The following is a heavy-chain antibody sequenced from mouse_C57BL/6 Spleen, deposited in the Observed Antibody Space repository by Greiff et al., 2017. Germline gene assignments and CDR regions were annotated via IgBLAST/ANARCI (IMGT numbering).Heavy chain of an antibody. CDR1: GFTFSDYG. D-gene: IGHD2-4*01. CDR2: ISSGSSTI. J-gene: IGHJ4*01. V-gene: IGHV5-17*01. CDR3: GRSEGLRRGSYAMDY. Sequence: EVQRVESGGGLVKPGGSLKLSCAASGFTFSDYGMHWVRQAPEKGLEWVAYISSGSSTIYYADTVKGRFTISRDNAKNTLFLQMTSLRSEDTAMYYGGRSEGLRRGSYAMDYWGRGTSVTVSS.